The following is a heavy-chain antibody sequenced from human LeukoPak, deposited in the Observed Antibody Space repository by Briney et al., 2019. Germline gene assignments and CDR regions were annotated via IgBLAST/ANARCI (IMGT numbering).Heavy chain of an antibody. CDR2: IYPGDSDT. J-gene: IGHJ5*02. CDR1: GYSFTSYW. Sequence: GESLQISCQGSGYSFTSYWIGWVRQMPGKGLEWMGIIYPGDSDTRYSPSFQGQVTISADKSISTAYLQWSSLKASDTAMYYCARGGYSYDPPLGWFDPWGQGTLVTVSS. V-gene: IGHV5-51*01. D-gene: IGHD5-18*01. CDR3: ARGGYSYDPPLGWFDP.